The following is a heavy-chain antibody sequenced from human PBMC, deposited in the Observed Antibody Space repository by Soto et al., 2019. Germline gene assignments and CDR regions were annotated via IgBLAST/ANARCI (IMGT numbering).Heavy chain of an antibody. J-gene: IGHJ6*03. Sequence: QVHLVQSGGEVKKPGASVKVSCKASGYTFTSHGISWVRQAPGHGLEWMGWISAHNGDTNYAQKLQGRVTVNTDTPTNTAYMELRGLRSEDTAVYYCARMVRGSNIDYYYYMDVWGKGTTVTVSS. CDR2: ISAHNGDT. D-gene: IGHD3-10*01. V-gene: IGHV1-18*01. CDR3: ARMVRGSNIDYYYYMDV. CDR1: GYTFTSHG.